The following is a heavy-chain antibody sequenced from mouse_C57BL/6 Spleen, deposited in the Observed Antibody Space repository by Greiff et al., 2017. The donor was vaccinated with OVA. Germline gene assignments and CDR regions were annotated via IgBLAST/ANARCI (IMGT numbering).Heavy chain of an antibody. CDR3: ARGAYYDYVY. CDR2: IYPSDSET. V-gene: IGHV1-61*01. D-gene: IGHD2-4*01. Sequence: VQLQQPGAELVRPGSSVKLSCKASGYTFTSYWMDWVKQRPGQGLEWIGNIYPSDSETHYNQKFKDKATLTVDKSSSTAYMQLSSLTSEDSAVYYCARGAYYDYVYWGQGSLVTVSA. J-gene: IGHJ3*01. CDR1: GYTFTSYW.